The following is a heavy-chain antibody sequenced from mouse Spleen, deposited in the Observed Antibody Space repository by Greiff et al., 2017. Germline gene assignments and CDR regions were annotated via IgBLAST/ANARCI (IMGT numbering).Heavy chain of an antibody. V-gene: IGHV5-17*01. CDR3: ARGGYYYYGSSGYAMDY. CDR2: ISRGSSTI. Sequence: EVQRVESGGGLVKPGGSLKLSCAASGFTFSDYGMHWVRQAPEKGLEWVAYISRGSSTIYYADTVKGRFTISRDNAKNTLFLQMTSLRSEDTAMYYCARGGYYYYGSSGYAMDYWGQGTSVTVSS. D-gene: IGHD1-1*01. J-gene: IGHJ4*01. CDR1: GFTFSDYG.